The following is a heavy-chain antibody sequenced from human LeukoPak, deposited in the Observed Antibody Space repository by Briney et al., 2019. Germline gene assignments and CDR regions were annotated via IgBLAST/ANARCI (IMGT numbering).Heavy chain of an antibody. CDR3: ARDPSHGALDI. Sequence: GGSLRLSCAASGFSFSDSWMSWGRRAPGKGLEWVGDMNPDGSVKFYVDSVKGRFTISRDHAKKPLYLLMDSLRAEDKAVYYCARDPSHGALDIWRQGTVVSVSS. CDR1: GFSFSDSW. CDR2: MNPDGSVK. V-gene: IGHV3-7*01. J-gene: IGHJ3*02.